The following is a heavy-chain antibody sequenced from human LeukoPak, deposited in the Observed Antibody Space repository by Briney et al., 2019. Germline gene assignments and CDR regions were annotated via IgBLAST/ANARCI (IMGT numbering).Heavy chain of an antibody. CDR3: ARRQYSGYDFDF. D-gene: IGHD5-12*01. V-gene: IGHV5-51*01. J-gene: IGHJ4*02. CDR2: IYPGDSDS. CDR1: GYSFTNYW. Sequence: GESLKISCQTSGYSFTNYWIGWVRQMPGKGLEWMGIIYPGDSDSRYSPSFQGQVTVSADKSISTAYLQWNTLEASDTAMYYCARRQYSGYDFDFWGQGTLVTVSS.